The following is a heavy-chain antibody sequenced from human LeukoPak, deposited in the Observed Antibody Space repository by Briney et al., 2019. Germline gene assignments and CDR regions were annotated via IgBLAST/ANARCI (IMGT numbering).Heavy chain of an antibody. J-gene: IGHJ3*02. CDR2: IYTTGRT. Sequence: SETLSLTCSVSGGSVTSYYWSWIRQPPGKGLEWIGYIYTTGRTNYNPSLKSRVTISVDTSKNQFSLKLGSVTAADTAVYYCAKILGSGVWYGFDIWGQGTMVTVSS. CDR3: AKILGSGVWYGFDI. V-gene: IGHV4-4*09. D-gene: IGHD7-27*01. CDR1: GGSVTSYY.